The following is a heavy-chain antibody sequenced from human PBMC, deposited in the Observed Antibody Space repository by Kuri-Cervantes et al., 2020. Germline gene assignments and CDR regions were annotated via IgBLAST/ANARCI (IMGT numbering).Heavy chain of an antibody. J-gene: IGHJ6*03. CDR3: ARDGGYDFYYMDV. CDR1: GFTFDDYA. CDR2: ISCDGSIR. V-gene: IGHV3-30*10. Sequence: GGSLRLSCAASGFTFDDYAMHWVRQAPGKGLEWVTVISCDGSIRYYIDSVKGRFTISRDNSKNRLYLQMNSLRAEDTAVYYCARDGGYDFYYMDVWGKGTTVTVSS.